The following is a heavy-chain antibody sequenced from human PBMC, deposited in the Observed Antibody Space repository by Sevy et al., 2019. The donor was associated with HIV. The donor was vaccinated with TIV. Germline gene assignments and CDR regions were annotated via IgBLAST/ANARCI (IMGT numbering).Heavy chain of an antibody. J-gene: IGHJ4*02. CDR2: ISGSGGST. Sequence: GGSLRLSCAASGFTFSSYAMSWVRQAPGKGLEWVSAISGSGGSTYYADSVKGRFTISRDNSKNTLYLQMNSLRAEETAVYYCAKPLAPWIGYCSSTSCSPLLFLFAYWGQGTLVTVSS. CDR3: AKPLAPWIGYCSSTSCSPLLFLFAY. CDR1: GFTFSSYA. D-gene: IGHD2-2*01. V-gene: IGHV3-23*01.